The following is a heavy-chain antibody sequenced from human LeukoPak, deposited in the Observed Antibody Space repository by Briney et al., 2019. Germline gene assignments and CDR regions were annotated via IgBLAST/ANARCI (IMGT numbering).Heavy chain of an antibody. CDR3: ARRRRWLQLGVDWFDP. CDR1: GGSFSGYY. D-gene: IGHD5-24*01. J-gene: IGHJ5*02. Sequence: PSETLSLTCAVYGGSFSGYYWSWIRQPPGKGLEWIGEINHSGSTNYNPSLKSRVTISVDTSKNQFSLKLSSVTAADTAVYYCARRRRWLQLGVDWFDPWGQGTLVTVSS. V-gene: IGHV4-34*01. CDR2: INHSGST.